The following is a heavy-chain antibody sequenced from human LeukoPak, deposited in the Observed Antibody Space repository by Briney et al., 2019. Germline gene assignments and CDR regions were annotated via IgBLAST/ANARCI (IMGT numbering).Heavy chain of an antibody. Sequence: ASVKVSCKASGYTFTGYYMHWVRQAPVQGLEWMGRINPNSGGTNYAQKFQGRVTMTRDTSISTAYMELSRLRSDDTAVYYCARELPSAGAARRHDHQNWFDPWGQGTLVTVSS. CDR1: GYTFTGYY. J-gene: IGHJ5*02. CDR3: ARELPSAGAARRHDHQNWFDP. CDR2: INPNSGGT. D-gene: IGHD6-6*01. V-gene: IGHV1-2*06.